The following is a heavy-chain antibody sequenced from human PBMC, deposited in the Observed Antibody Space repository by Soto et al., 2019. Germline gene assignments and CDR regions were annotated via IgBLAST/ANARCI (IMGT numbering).Heavy chain of an antibody. Sequence: GGSLRLSCAAPGFTVSSNYMSWVRQAPGKGLEWVSVIYSGGSTYYADSVKGRFTISRHNSKNTLYLQMNSLRAEDTAVYYCARVGYGGNMYWYFDLWGRGTLVTVSS. CDR1: GFTVSSNY. D-gene: IGHD4-17*01. CDR3: ARVGYGGNMYWYFDL. V-gene: IGHV3-53*04. CDR2: IYSGGST. J-gene: IGHJ2*01.